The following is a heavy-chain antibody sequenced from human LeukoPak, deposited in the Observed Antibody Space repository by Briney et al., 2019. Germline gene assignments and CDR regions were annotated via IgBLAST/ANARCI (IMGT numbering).Heavy chain of an antibody. CDR2: INHNGGT. D-gene: IGHD4-23*01. CDR1: GGSFSAYY. Sequence: SETLSLTCAVYGGSFSAYYWSWIRQPPGKGLEWIGEINHNGGTNYNPSLKSRVIISVDTSKKQFSLKLSSVTAADTAVYYCARASHGSNSEFDYWGLGTLVTVSS. CDR3: ARASHGSNSEFDY. V-gene: IGHV4-34*01. J-gene: IGHJ4*02.